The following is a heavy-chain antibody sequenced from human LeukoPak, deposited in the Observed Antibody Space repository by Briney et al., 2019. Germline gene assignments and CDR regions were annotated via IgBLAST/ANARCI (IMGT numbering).Heavy chain of an antibody. CDR1: GFTFSGSG. CDR2: IRYDASNK. D-gene: IGHD5-24*01. J-gene: IGHJ6*03. V-gene: IGHV3-30*02. CDR3: ARSREMATRGGYMDV. Sequence: GGSLRLSCAASGFTFSGSGMHWVRQAPGKGLGWVAFIRYDASNKYYADSVKGRFTISRDNSKNTLYLQMNSLRAEDTAVYYCARSREMATRGGYMDVWGKGTTVTVSS.